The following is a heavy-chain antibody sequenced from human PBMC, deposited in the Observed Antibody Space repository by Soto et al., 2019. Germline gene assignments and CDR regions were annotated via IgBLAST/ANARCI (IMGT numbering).Heavy chain of an antibody. CDR3: AREACSGGSCFYFGPDY. J-gene: IGHJ4*02. Sequence: EVQLVESGGGLVQPGGSLRLSCAASGFTVSSYWMHWFRQAAGKGLVWVSRIKSDGRSTSDAVSVKGRCTITRDTAKNTLDLKMSSLRAEDTAVYYRAREACSGGSCFYFGPDYWCQGTLVTVSS. CDR1: GFTVSSYW. CDR2: IKSDGRST. D-gene: IGHD2-15*01. V-gene: IGHV3-74*01.